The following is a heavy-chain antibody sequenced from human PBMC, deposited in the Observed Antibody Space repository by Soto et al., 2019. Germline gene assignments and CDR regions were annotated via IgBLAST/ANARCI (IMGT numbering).Heavy chain of an antibody. CDR2: INHSGST. D-gene: IGHD3-3*01. V-gene: IGHV4-34*01. J-gene: IGHJ3*02. Sequence: SETLSLTCAVYGGSFSVYYWSLIRQPPGKGLEWIGEINHSGSTNYNPSLKSRVTISVDTSKNQFSLKLSSVTAADTAVYYCARGTRITIFGVVISQVDAFDIWGQGTMVTVSS. CDR3: ARGTRITIFGVVISQVDAFDI. CDR1: GGSFSVYY.